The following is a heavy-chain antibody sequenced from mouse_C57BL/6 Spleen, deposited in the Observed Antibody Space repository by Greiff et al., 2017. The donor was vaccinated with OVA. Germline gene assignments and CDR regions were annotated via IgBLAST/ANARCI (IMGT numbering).Heavy chain of an antibody. CDR3: ARRDWDLAY. J-gene: IGHJ3*01. Sequence: QVQLQQPGAELVKPGASVKMSCKASGYTFTSYWITWVKQRPGQGLEWIGDIYPGSGSTNYNEKFKSKATLTVATSSSTAYMQLSSLTSEDSAVYDCARRDWDLAYWGQGTLVTVSA. V-gene: IGHV1-55*01. CDR2: IYPGSGST. CDR1: GYTFTSYW. D-gene: IGHD4-1*01.